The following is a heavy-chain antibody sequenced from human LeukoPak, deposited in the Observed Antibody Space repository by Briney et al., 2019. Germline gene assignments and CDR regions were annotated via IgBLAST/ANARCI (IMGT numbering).Heavy chain of an antibody. CDR1: GYSISSGYC. CDR3: ARCIAAAGIEYFQH. V-gene: IGHV4-38-2*01. D-gene: IGHD6-13*01. Sequence: SETLSLTCAVSGYSISSGYCWGWIRQPPGKGLEWIGSIYHSGSTYYNPSLKSRVTISVDTSKNQFSLKLSSVTAADTAVYYCARCIAAAGIEYFQHWGQGTLVTVSS. J-gene: IGHJ1*01. CDR2: IYHSGST.